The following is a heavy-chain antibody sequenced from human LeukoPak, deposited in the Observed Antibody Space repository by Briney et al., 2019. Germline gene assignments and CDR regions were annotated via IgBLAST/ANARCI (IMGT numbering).Heavy chain of an antibody. CDR1: GFTFSSYG. CDR2: ISYDGSNK. D-gene: IGHD2-15*01. J-gene: IGHJ3*02. Sequence: GGSLRLSCAASGFTFSSYGMHWVRQAPGKELEWVAVISYDGSNKYSADSVKGRFTISRDNSKNTLYLQMNSLRAQDTAVYYCAKLGYCSGGSCSQNDAFDIWGQGTMVTVSS. V-gene: IGHV3-30*18. CDR3: AKLGYCSGGSCSQNDAFDI.